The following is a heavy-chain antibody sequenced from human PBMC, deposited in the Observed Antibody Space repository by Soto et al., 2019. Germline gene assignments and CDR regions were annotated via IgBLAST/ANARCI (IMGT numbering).Heavy chain of an antibody. D-gene: IGHD3-22*01. Sequence: EVRLLESGGGLVQPGGSLRLSCAASGFTVISYAMSWVRQAPGKGLEWVSVISGGGGSTYYADSVKGRFTISRDNSKNTLYLQMNSLRAEDTAVYYCAKGVIYYESDYWGQGTLVTVSS. CDR1: GFTVISYA. V-gene: IGHV3-23*01. CDR3: AKGVIYYESDY. J-gene: IGHJ4*02. CDR2: ISGGGGST.